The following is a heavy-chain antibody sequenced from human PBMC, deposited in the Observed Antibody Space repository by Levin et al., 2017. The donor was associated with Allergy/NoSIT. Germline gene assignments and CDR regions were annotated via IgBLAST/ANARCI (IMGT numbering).Heavy chain of an antibody. CDR3: VRGGCSATSCLDY. V-gene: IGHV3-74*01. CDR2: ILRDTSIT. Sequence: GESLKISCAASGFTFSPYCMHWVRQAPGKGLAWVSNILRDTSITNYADSVKGRFTISRDNAKNTLYLQMNSLRVEDTAVYYCVRGGCSATSCLDYWGQGTLVTVSS. J-gene: IGHJ4*02. CDR1: GFTFSPYC. D-gene: IGHD2-15*01.